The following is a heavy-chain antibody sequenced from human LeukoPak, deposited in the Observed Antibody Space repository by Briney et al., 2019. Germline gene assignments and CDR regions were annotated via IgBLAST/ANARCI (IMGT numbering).Heavy chain of an antibody. CDR2: IYTSGST. D-gene: IGHD3-22*01. CDR3: ARGNYYDSSGYYLPTPDY. J-gene: IGHJ4*02. V-gene: IGHV4-61*02. Sequence: PSQTLSLTCTVSGGSISSGSYYWSWIRQPAGKGLEWIGRIYTSGSTNYNPSLKSRVTISVDTSKSQFSLKLSSVTAADTAVYYCARGNYYDSSGYYLPTPDYWGQGTLVTVSS. CDR1: GGSISSGSYY.